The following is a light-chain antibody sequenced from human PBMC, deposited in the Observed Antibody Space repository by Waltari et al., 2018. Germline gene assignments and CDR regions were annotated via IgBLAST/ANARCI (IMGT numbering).Light chain of an antibody. CDR3: QQANSFPIT. CDR2: AAS. V-gene: IGKV1-12*01. Sequence: DIQMTQSPSSVSASVGDRVTITCRASQGISSWLAWYPQKPGKAPKLLIYAASSLQSGVPSRFSGSGSGTDFTLTISSLQPEDFATYYCQQANSFPITFGQGTRLEIK. CDR1: QGISSW. J-gene: IGKJ5*01.